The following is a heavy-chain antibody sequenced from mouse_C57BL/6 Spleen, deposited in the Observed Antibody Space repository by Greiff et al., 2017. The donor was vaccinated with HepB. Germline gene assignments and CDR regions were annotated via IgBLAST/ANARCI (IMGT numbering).Heavy chain of an antibody. CDR1: GYTFTSYW. CDR2: INPSSGYT. D-gene: IGHD2-4*01. CDR3: ASSHYDYGRDFDY. J-gene: IGHJ2*01. V-gene: IGHV1-7*01. Sequence: LVESGAELAKPGASVKLSCKASGYTFTSYWMHWVKQRPGQGLEWIGYINPSSGYTKYNQKFKDKATLTADKSSSTAYMQLSSLTYEDSAVYYYASSHYDYGRDFDYWGQGTTLTVSS.